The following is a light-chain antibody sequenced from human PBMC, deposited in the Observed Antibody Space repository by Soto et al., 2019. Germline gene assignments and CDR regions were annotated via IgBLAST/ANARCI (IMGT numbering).Light chain of an antibody. CDR1: ESISGNY. V-gene: IGKV3D-20*02. J-gene: IGKJ5*01. Sequence: EIVLTQSPGSLSLSPGGTVTLSCRASESISGNYLAWYQQQPGQAPRLLIYGTSNRATGIPDRFSGSGSGTDFTLTISSLEPEDFAVYYCQQRSNWITFGQGTRLEIK. CDR3: QQRSNWIT. CDR2: GTS.